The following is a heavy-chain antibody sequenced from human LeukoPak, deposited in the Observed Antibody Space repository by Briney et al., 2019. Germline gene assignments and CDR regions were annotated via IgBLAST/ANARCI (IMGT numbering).Heavy chain of an antibody. CDR2: IKQDGSEK. J-gene: IGHJ6*03. Sequence: PGGSLRLSCAASGFTFSSYWMSWVRQAPGKGLEWVANIKQDGSEKYYVDSVKGRFTISRDNAKNSLYLQMNSLRAEDTAVYYCARERIAAAGTDYYYYMDVWGKGTTVTISS. V-gene: IGHV3-7*01. CDR3: ARERIAAAGTDYYYYMDV. D-gene: IGHD6-13*01. CDR1: GFTFSSYW.